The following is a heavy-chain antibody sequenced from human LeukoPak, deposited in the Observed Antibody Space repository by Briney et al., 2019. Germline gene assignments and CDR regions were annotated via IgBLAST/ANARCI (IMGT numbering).Heavy chain of an antibody. CDR1: GFTFSSYW. D-gene: IGHD2-15*01. Sequence: GGSLRLSCAASGFTFSSYWMHWVRQAPGKGLVWVSRINSDGSSTIYADSVKGRFTISRDNAKNTLYMQMNSLRAEDMAVYYCARVYCSGGSCRNWFDPWGQGTLVTVSS. CDR2: INSDGSST. V-gene: IGHV3-74*01. CDR3: ARVYCSGGSCRNWFDP. J-gene: IGHJ5*02.